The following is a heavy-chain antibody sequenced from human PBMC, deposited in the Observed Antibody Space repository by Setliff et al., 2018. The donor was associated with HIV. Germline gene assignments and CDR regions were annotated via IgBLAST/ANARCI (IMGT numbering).Heavy chain of an antibody. CDR1: GYSFTSYW. CDR3: ARSLCYYDSCGYYYNY. D-gene: IGHD3-22*01. CDR2: IDPSEDSESPI. J-gene: IGHJ4*02. Sequence: GESLKISCKGSGYSFTSYWIGWVRQMPGKGLEWMGRIDPSEDSESPIGYSPSFQGRVTISADKSINTAYLQWSSLQASDTAMYYCARSLCYYDSCGYYYNYWGQGTLVTVSS. V-gene: IGHV5-10-1*01.